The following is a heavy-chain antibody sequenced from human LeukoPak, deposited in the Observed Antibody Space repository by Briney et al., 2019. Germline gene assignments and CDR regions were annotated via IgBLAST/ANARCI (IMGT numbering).Heavy chain of an antibody. D-gene: IGHD6-19*01. J-gene: IGHJ3*02. CDR1: GYSFSSYD. CDR2: MIGIGTKI. CDR3: ARDATTHTIGWYDDAFDI. V-gene: IGHV3-48*03. Sequence: QREGSLRLSCAASGYSFSSYDINGVRGAPGGGRECVSYMIGIGTKIYYADSVNCGFTISRDNAENSLYLQMNSLRAEDTAVYYCARDATTHTIGWYDDAFDIWGHGTMVTVSS.